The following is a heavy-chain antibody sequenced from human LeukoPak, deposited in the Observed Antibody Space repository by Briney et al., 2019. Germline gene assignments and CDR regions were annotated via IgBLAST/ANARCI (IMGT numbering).Heavy chain of an antibody. J-gene: IGHJ4*02. CDR3: ARLSSRWYFSPDY. CDR2: IYYSGST. Sequence: SETLSLTCTVSSGSISSGGYYWSWIRQHPGKGLEWIGYIYYSGSTYYNPSLKSRVTISVDTSKNQFSLNLSSVTAADTAVYYCARLSSRWYFSPDYWGQGTLVTVSS. CDR1: SGSISSGGYY. D-gene: IGHD6-19*01. V-gene: IGHV4-31*03.